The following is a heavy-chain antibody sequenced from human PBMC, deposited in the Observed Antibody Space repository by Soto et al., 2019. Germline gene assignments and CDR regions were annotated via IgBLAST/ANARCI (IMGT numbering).Heavy chain of an antibody. CDR2: IIPIFGTA. V-gene: IGHV1-69*01. D-gene: IGHD2-2*02. Sequence: QVQLVQSGAEVKKPGSSVKVSCKASGGTFSSYAISWVRQAPGQGLEWMGGIIPIFGTANYAQKFQGRVTSTADESTSTAYMELSSLRSEDTAVYYCATDFYCSSTSCYTSGGDYYYGMDVWGQGTTVTVSS. J-gene: IGHJ6*02. CDR1: GGTFSSYA. CDR3: ATDFYCSSTSCYTSGGDYYYGMDV.